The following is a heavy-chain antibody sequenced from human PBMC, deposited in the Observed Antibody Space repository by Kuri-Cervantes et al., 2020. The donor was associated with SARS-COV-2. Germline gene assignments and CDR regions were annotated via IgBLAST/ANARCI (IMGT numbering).Heavy chain of an antibody. V-gene: IGHV3-33*05. CDR2: ISYDGSNK. D-gene: IGHD3-10*01. CDR3: AKDSQGGWFGELPWYYYYYMDV. CDR1: GFTFSSYG. J-gene: IGHJ6*03. Sequence: GGSLRLSCAASGFTFSSYGMHWVRQAPGKGLEWVAVISYDGSNKYYADSVKGRFTISRDNSKNTLYLQMNSLRAEDTAVYYCAKDSQGGWFGELPWYYYYYMDVWGKGTTVTVSS.